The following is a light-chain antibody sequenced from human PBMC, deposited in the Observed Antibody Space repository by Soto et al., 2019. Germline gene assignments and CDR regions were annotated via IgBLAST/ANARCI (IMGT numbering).Light chain of an antibody. CDR1: LGISIN. CDR3: QQYNNWPPLT. CDR2: EAS. V-gene: IGKV3-15*01. Sequence: EIVMTQSPATLSVSPGESVTLSCRASLGISINLAWYQQRPGQAPRLLISEASTRATGIPDRFSGSGSGTDFTLTISSLQSEDFAVYYCQQYNNWPPLTFGGGTKVDIK. J-gene: IGKJ4*01.